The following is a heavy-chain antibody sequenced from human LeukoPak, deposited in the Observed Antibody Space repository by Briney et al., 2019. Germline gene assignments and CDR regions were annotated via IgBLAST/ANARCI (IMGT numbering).Heavy chain of an antibody. J-gene: IGHJ4*02. CDR2: INWNSGSI. V-gene: IGHV3-9*01. Sequence: HPGRSLRLSCAASGFTFDDYAMHWVRQAPGKGLEWVAGINWNSGSIDSADSVKGRFTISRDNAVNSLYLQMNSLRAEDTALYYCAKGYCISTKCFFDYWGQGTLVTVSS. D-gene: IGHD2-2*01. CDR1: GFTFDDYA. CDR3: AKGYCISTKCFFDY.